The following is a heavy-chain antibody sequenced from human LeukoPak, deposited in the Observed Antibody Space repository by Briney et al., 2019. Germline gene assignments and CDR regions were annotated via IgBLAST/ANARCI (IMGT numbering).Heavy chain of an antibody. V-gene: IGHV1-46*01. CDR2: INPSGGST. CDR3: ARSIAVAGSAFDI. J-gene: IGHJ3*02. CDR1: GYTFTSYY. D-gene: IGHD6-19*01. Sequence: DSVKVSCKASGYTFTSYYMHWVRQAPGQGLEWMGIINPSGGSTSYAQKFQGRVTMTRDTSTSTVYMELSSLRSEDTAVYYCARSIAVAGSAFDIWGQGTMVTVSS.